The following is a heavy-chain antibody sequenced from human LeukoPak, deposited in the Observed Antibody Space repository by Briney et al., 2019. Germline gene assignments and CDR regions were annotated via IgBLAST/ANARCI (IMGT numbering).Heavy chain of an antibody. Sequence: GGSLRLSCAASGFTFSSYAMSWVRQAPGKGLEWVSGISGSGGSTYYADSVKGRFTISRDNSKNTLYLQMSSLRAEDTAVYYCAELPIVVVVAATWWFDPWGQGTLVTVSS. CDR2: ISGSGGST. CDR3: AELPIVVVVAATWWFDP. D-gene: IGHD2-15*01. V-gene: IGHV3-23*01. J-gene: IGHJ5*02. CDR1: GFTFSSYA.